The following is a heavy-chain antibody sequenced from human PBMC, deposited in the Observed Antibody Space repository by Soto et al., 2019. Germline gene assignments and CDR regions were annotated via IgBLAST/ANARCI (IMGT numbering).Heavy chain of an antibody. CDR1: GGSISSYY. J-gene: IGHJ4*02. V-gene: IGHV4-59*01. D-gene: IGHD1-26*01. CDR2: IYYSGST. Sequence: SETLSLTCTVSGGSISSYYWSWIRQPPGKGLEWIGYIYYSGSTNYNPSLKSRVTISVDTSKNQFSLKLSSVTAADTAVYYCAREYGGSYNAYFDYWGQGTLVTVSS. CDR3: AREYGGSYNAYFDY.